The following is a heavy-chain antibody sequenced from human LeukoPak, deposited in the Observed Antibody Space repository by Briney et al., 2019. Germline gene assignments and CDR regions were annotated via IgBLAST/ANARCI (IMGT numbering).Heavy chain of an antibody. CDR3: TTDRTMKGY. D-gene: IGHD3-22*01. CDR2: IRSKNDGGTI. Sequence: PGGSLRLSCAASAFTFSNAWMAWVRQAPGKGLEWVGRIRSKNDGGTIGYAAPVKDRFTISRDDSKNTLYLQMNSLEIEDTAVYFCTTDRTMKGYWGQGTLVTVSS. CDR1: AFTFSNAW. V-gene: IGHV3-15*01. J-gene: IGHJ4*02.